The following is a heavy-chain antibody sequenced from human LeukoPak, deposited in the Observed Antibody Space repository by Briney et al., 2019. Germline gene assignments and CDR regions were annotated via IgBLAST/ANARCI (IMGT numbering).Heavy chain of an antibody. D-gene: IGHD3-16*01. CDR2: FHNSGTS. V-gene: IGHV4-59*01. J-gene: IGHJ4*02. Sequence: SETLSLTCTVSGGSISIDYWIWIRQPPGKGLEWIGYFHNSGTSTYNPSLKSRVTISADTSKNQFSLKLNSLTTADTAVYYCTRGAGWLIDYWGQGILVTVSS. CDR3: TRGAGWLIDY. CDR1: GGSISIDY.